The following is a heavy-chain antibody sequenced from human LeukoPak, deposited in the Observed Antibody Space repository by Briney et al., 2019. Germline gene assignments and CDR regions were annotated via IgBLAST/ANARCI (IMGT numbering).Heavy chain of an antibody. Sequence: SETLSLTCTVSGGSISSYYWSWIRQPPGKGLEWIGYIYYSGSTNYNPSLKSRVTISVDTSKNQFSLKLSSVTAADTAVYYCARDATGYYFDYWGQGTLVTVSS. CDR1: GGSISSYY. D-gene: IGHD3-9*01. J-gene: IGHJ4*02. CDR3: ARDATGYYFDY. CDR2: IYYSGST. V-gene: IGHV4-59*01.